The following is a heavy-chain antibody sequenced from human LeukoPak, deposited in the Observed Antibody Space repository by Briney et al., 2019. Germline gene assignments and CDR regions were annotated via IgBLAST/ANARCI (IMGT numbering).Heavy chain of an antibody. V-gene: IGHV3-74*01. CDR3: ARDRIYDSNKQGWFDP. CDR1: GFTFSSYA. Sequence: PGGSLRLPCAASGFTFSSYAMHWVRQAPGKGLVWVSRINSDGSTTNYADSVKGRFTISRDNAKNTLYLQMNSLRAEDTAVYYCARDRIYDSNKQGWFDPWGQGTLVTVSS. J-gene: IGHJ5*02. CDR2: INSDGSTT. D-gene: IGHD3-22*01.